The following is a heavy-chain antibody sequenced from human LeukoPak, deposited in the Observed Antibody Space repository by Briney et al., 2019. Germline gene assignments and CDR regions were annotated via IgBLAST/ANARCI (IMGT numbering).Heavy chain of an antibody. Sequence: SETLSLTCTVSGGSTSSYYWSGIRQPPGKGLEWIGYMYYSGSTNYNPSLKSRVTISVDTSKNQFSLKLSSVTAADTAVYYCARGGAAGMRYFDYWGQGTLVTVSS. J-gene: IGHJ4*02. CDR1: GGSTSSYY. CDR3: ARGGAAGMRYFDY. D-gene: IGHD6-13*01. CDR2: MYYSGST. V-gene: IGHV4-59*01.